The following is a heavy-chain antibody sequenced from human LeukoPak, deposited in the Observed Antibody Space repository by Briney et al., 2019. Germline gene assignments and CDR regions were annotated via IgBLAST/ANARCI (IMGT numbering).Heavy chain of an antibody. D-gene: IGHD6-25*01. Sequence: SETLSLTCTVSGGSISSGDYYWSWIRQPPGKGLEWIGYIYYSGSTYYNPSLKSRVTISVDTSKNQFSLKLSSVTAADTAVYYCARGERALDSIGPIDYWGQGTLVTVSS. CDR1: GGSISSGDYY. V-gene: IGHV4-30-4*08. CDR2: IYYSGST. CDR3: ARGERALDSIGPIDY. J-gene: IGHJ4*02.